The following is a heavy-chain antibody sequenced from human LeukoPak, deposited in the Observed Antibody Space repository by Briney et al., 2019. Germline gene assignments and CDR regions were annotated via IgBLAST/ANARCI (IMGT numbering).Heavy chain of an antibody. D-gene: IGHD1-1*01. Sequence: SETLSLTCTVSGGSISSYYWSWLRQPPGKGLEWIGHIYGSGSTNYNPSLKSRVTLSVDTSKNQFSLKLSSVTAADTAVYYCAREGTSGTHLNWFDPWRQGTLVTVSS. CDR2: IYGSGST. CDR1: GGSISSYY. V-gene: IGHV4-59*01. J-gene: IGHJ5*02. CDR3: AREGTSGTHLNWFDP.